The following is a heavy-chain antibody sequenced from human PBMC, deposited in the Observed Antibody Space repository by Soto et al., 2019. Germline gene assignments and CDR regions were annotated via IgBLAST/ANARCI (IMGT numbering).Heavy chain of an antibody. D-gene: IGHD5-18*01. CDR1: GGSMTSDDYY. Sequence: SETLSLTCTVSGGSMTSDDYYWSWIRQSPDKGLEWIGYVYHTGTTFYNPSLKSRVFVSIDTSKKQFSLRLSSVTAADTAMYYCARVRAYSYGYEDHWGQGTLVTVSS. CDR2: VYHTGTT. V-gene: IGHV4-30-4*01. J-gene: IGHJ4*02. CDR3: ARVRAYSYGYEDH.